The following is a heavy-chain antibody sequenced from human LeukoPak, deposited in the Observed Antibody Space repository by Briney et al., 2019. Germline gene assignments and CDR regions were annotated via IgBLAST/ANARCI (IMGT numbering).Heavy chain of an antibody. CDR3: AKGRGYSGYANWYFDL. CDR1: GFTFSSYA. Sequence: GGSLRLSCAASGFTFSSYAMSWVRQAPGKGLEWVSAISGSGGSTYYADSVKGRFTISRDNSKNTLYLQMSSLRAEDTAVYYCAKGRGYSGYANWYFDLWGRGTLVTVSS. V-gene: IGHV3-23*01. CDR2: ISGSGGST. J-gene: IGHJ2*01. D-gene: IGHD5-12*01.